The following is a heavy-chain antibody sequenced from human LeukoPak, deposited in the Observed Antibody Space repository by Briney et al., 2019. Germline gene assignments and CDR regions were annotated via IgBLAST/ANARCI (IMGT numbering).Heavy chain of an antibody. J-gene: IGHJ4*02. CDR3: ARDRGGITAADFDY. V-gene: IGHV3-48*04. D-gene: IGHD6-13*01. CDR1: GLTFSDFS. Sequence: GGSLRLSCVVPGLTFSDFSMNWVRQAPGKGLEWVSYISSSSTTIYYADSVKGRFTISRDDAKNSLYLQMNSLRAEDTAVYYCARDRGGITAADFDYWGQGTLVTVSS. CDR2: ISSSSTTI.